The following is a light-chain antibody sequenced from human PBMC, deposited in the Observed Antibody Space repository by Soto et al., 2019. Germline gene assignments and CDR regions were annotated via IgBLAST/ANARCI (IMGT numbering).Light chain of an antibody. V-gene: IGKV4-1*01. CDR2: WAS. Sequence: DIVMTQSPDSLAVSLGERATINCKSSQSVLYSSNNKHFLAWYQQKPAQPPKLLIYWASTRESGVPDRFSGRGSGTDFTLTISRLQAEDVAVYYCQQYYITPFTFGPGTKVDIK. CDR1: QSVLYSSNNKHF. CDR3: QQYYITPFT. J-gene: IGKJ3*01.